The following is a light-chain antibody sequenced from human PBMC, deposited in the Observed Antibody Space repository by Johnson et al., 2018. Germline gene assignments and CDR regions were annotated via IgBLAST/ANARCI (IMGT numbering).Light chain of an antibody. J-gene: IGLJ1*01. CDR3: GPWVSSPMAGNV. Sequence: QSVLTQPPSVSAAPGQKVTISCSGSSSNIGNNYVSWYQQLPGTAPKLLIYENNKRPSGIPDRFSGSKSGTSATLGITGLQTGDEADYYFGPWVSSPMAGNVFGTGTKVTVL. CDR2: ENN. CDR1: SSNIGNNY. V-gene: IGLV1-51*02.